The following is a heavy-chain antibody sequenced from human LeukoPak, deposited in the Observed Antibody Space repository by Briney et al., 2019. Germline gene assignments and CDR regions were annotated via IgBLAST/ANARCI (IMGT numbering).Heavy chain of an antibody. V-gene: IGHV4-59*01. CDR1: GGSISSYY. CDR3: ARDGPRAAAGYNWFDP. J-gene: IGHJ5*02. D-gene: IGHD6-13*01. Sequence: PSETLSLTCTVSGGSISSYYWSWIRQPPGKGLEWIGYIYYSGSTNYNPSLKSRVTISVDTSKHQFSLKLSSVTAADTAVYYCARDGPRAAAGYNWFDPWGQGTLVTVSS. CDR2: IYYSGST.